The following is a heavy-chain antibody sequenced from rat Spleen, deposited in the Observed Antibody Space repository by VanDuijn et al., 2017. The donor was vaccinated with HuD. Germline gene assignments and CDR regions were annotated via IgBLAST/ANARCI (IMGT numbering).Heavy chain of an antibody. CDR3: TTDSGDPSWFAY. V-gene: IGHV5-29*01. D-gene: IGHD1-1*01. CDR2: ISYGDSSGHSST. CDR1: GFTFSDYG. J-gene: IGHJ3*01. Sequence: EVQLVESDGGLVQPGRSLKLSCAASGFTFSDYGMAWVRQAPTKGLEWVATISYGDSSGHSSTYYRDSVKGRFTISRDNAKSTLYLQMDSLRSEDTATYYCTTDSGDPSWFAYWGQGTLVTVSS.